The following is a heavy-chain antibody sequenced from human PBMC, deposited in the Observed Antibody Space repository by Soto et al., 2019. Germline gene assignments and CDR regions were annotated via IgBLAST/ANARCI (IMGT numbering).Heavy chain of an antibody. J-gene: IGHJ5*02. CDR3: ARGPWFGVPKNWFDP. Sequence: GASVKVSCKASGYTFNSYDINWVRQATGQGLEWMGWMNPNSGNTGYAQKFQGRVTMTRNTSISTAYMELSSLRSEDTAVYYCARGPWFGVPKNWFDPWGQGTLVTVSS. CDR2: MNPNSGNT. V-gene: IGHV1-8*01. D-gene: IGHD3-10*01. CDR1: GYTFNSYD.